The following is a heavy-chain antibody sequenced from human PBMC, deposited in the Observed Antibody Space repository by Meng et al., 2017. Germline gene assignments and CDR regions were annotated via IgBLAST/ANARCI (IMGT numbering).Heavy chain of an antibody. D-gene: IGHD6-13*01. J-gene: IGHJ4*02. Sequence: QVPLLHSGPEVKKPGASVQASCKASGYTFAAYWIQWVRQAPGQGLEWMGRIDPKSDNTHYAQKFQGRVTMTRDTSISTAYMELSGLRSDDTAVYYCARDEDISAAGYLLGDFWGQGTLVTVSS. CDR2: IDPKSDNT. V-gene: IGHV1-2*06. CDR1: GYTFAAYW. CDR3: ARDEDISAAGYLLGDF.